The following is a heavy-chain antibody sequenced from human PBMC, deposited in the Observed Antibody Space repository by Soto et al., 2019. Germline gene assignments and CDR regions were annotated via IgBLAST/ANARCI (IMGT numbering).Heavy chain of an antibody. V-gene: IGHV3-30*17. CDR1: GFSLRAYG. D-gene: IGHD1-26*01. CDR2: ASDDGSEQ. Sequence: GGSLRLSCAASGFSLRAYGTHWVRQAPGKGLGYVVAASDDGSEQYYADSVRGRVTISRDNAKNTVYLQLDSLTIGDTAVYYCARDPTGGYFHYDYWGQGALVTVSS. CDR3: ARDPTGGYFHYDY. J-gene: IGHJ4*02.